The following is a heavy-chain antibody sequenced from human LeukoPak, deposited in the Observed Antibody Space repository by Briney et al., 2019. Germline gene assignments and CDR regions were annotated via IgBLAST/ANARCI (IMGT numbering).Heavy chain of an antibody. V-gene: IGHV3-7*03. CDR2: IKTDGSEK. D-gene: IGHD6-19*01. J-gene: IGHJ4*02. CDR3: ARQWLVYYFDY. Sequence: GGSLRLSCEASGFTFSSYWMSWVRQAPGKVLEWVANIKTDGSEKYYVDSVKGRFTISRDNSKNTLYLQMNSLRAEDTAVYYCARQWLVYYFDYWGQGTLVTVSS. CDR1: GFTFSSYW.